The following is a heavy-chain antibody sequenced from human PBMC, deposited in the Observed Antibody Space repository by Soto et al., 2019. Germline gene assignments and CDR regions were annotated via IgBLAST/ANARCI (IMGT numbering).Heavy chain of an antibody. V-gene: IGHV4-59*01. J-gene: IGHJ4*02. CDR2: IYYSGST. CDR1: GGSISSDY. Sequence: PSETLSLTCTVSGGSISSDYWSWIRQPPGKGMEWVGYIYYSGSTNYNPSLKIRVTISVDTSKNQFSLKRSSVTAADTAVYYCARLARDYDFWSGYSDRYYFDYWGQGTLVTVSS. CDR3: ARLARDYDFWSGYSDRYYFDY. D-gene: IGHD3-3*01.